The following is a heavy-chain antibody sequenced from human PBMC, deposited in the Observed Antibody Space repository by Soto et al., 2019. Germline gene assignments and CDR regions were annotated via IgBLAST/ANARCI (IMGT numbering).Heavy chain of an antibody. Sequence: EVQLVESGGGLVKPGGSLRLSCETSGFTFSAYSMNWVRQAPGRGLEFVSSITSNNIYYADSVRGRFTISRDNAKNSLYLQMTSRREVDTAVYYCARLDRIFYYMDVWGKGTTVTVSS. CDR1: GFTFSAYS. D-gene: IGHD1-1*01. J-gene: IGHJ6*03. CDR3: ARLDRIFYYMDV. V-gene: IGHV3-21*01. CDR2: ITSNNI.